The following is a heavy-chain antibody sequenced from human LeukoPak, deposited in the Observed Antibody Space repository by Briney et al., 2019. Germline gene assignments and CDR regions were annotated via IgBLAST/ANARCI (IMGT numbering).Heavy chain of an antibody. Sequence: GASVKVSCKASGYTFTSYDINWVRQATGQGLAWMGWMNPNSGNTGYAQKFQGRVTMTRNTSISTAYMELSSLRSEDTAVYYCARGAGPTTSPNYYDSSGYYLWYFDYWGQGTLVTVSS. CDR3: ARGAGPTTSPNYYDSSGYYLWYFDY. CDR2: MNPNSGNT. V-gene: IGHV1-8*01. J-gene: IGHJ4*02. CDR1: GYTFTSYD. D-gene: IGHD3-22*01.